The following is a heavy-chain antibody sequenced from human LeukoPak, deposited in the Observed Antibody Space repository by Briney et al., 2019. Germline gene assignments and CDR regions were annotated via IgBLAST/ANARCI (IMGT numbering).Heavy chain of an antibody. CDR2: ISYDGSNK. J-gene: IGHJ4*02. V-gene: IGHV3-30-3*01. Sequence: GGSLRLSCAASRFTFSSYAVHWVRQAPGKGLEWVAVISYDGSNKYYADSVKGRFTISRDNSKNTLYLQMNSLRAEDTALYYCARETGGAVGSTDFDYWGQGTLVTVSS. D-gene: IGHD4-17*01. CDR1: RFTFSSYA. CDR3: ARETGGAVGSTDFDY.